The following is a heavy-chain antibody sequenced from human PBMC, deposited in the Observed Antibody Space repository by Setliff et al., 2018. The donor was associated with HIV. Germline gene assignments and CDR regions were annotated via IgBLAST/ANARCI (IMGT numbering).Heavy chain of an antibody. D-gene: IGHD1-1*01. CDR1: GYTFSNYG. Sequence: ASVKVSCKASGYTFSNYGISWVRQAPGQGLEWVGWISPYNGNTNYVQKLQGRVTITTDTSISTAYMELSSLRSEDAAIYYCARGHSGNDYWGQGTLVTVSS. CDR2: ISPYNGNT. J-gene: IGHJ4*02. V-gene: IGHV1-18*01. CDR3: ARGHSGNDY.